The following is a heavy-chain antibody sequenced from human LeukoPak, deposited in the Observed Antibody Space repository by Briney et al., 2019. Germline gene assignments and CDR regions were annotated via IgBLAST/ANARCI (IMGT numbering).Heavy chain of an antibody. CDR1: GGSISSYY. Sequence: SETLSLTCTVSGGSISSYYWSWLRQPPGKGLEWIGYIYYSGSTNYNPSPKSRVTISVDTSKNQSSLKLSSVTAADTAVYYCARDEYDAFDIWGQGTMVTVSS. J-gene: IGHJ3*02. D-gene: IGHD6-6*01. CDR3: ARDEYDAFDI. CDR2: IYYSGST. V-gene: IGHV4-59*01.